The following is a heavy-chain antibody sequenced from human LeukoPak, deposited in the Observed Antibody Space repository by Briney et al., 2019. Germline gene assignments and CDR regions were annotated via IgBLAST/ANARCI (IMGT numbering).Heavy chain of an antibody. CDR1: GYTFTSYG. V-gene: IGHV1-18*01. J-gene: IGHJ3*02. Sequence: ASVKVSCKASGYTFTSYGISWVRQAPGQGLEWMGWISAYNGNTNYAQKLQGRVTMTTDTSTSTAYMELRSLRSDDTAVYYCARDGWWFGELLGDAFDIWGQGTMVTVSS. CDR2: ISAYNGNT. CDR3: ARDGWWFGELLGDAFDI. D-gene: IGHD3-10*01.